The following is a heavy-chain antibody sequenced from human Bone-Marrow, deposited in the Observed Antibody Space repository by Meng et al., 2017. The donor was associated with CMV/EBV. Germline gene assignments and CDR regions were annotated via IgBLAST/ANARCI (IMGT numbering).Heavy chain of an antibody. CDR1: GFTFSSYW. D-gene: IGHD6-13*01. CDR2: IKQDGSEK. CDR3: ARDEHSSSWYFKLSHDAFDI. J-gene: IGHJ3*02. V-gene: IGHV3-7*01. Sequence: GESLKISCAASGFTFSSYWMSWVRQAPGKGLEWVANIKQDGSEKYYVDSVKGRFTISRDNAKNSLYLQMNSLRAEDTAVYYCARDEHSSSWYFKLSHDAFDIWGQGQMVNVSS.